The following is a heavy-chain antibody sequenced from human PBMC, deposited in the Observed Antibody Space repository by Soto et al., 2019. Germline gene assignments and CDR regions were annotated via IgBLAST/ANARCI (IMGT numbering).Heavy chain of an antibody. CDR1: GGSISSGGYY. J-gene: IGHJ4*02. CDR3: ARVYNWNYSL. Sequence: PSETLSLTCGVYGGSISSGGYYWSWIRQHPGKGLEWIGYIYYSGSTYYNPSLKSRVTISVDTSKNQFSLKLSSVTAADTAVYYCARVYNWNYSLWGQGTLVTVSS. CDR2: IYYSGST. D-gene: IGHD1-1*01. V-gene: IGHV4-31*11.